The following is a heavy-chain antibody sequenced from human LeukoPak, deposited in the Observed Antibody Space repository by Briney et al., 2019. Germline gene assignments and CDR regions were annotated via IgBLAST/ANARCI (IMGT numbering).Heavy chain of an antibody. D-gene: IGHD1-26*01. CDR2: IYHSGST. CDR3: ARESAGDSGSSRDQVDY. V-gene: IGHV4-38-2*02. CDR1: GYSISSGYY. Sequence: SETLSLTCAVSGYSISSGYYWGWIRRPPGKGLEWIGSIYHSGSTYYNPSLKSRVTISVDTSKNQFSLKLSSVTAADTAVYYCARESAGDSGSSRDQVDYWGQGTLVTVSS. J-gene: IGHJ4*02.